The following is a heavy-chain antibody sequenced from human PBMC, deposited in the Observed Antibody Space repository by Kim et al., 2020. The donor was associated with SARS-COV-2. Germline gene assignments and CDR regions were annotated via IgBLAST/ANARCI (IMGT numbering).Heavy chain of an antibody. CDR2: ISGSGGST. V-gene: IGHV3-23*01. CDR1: GFTFSSYA. D-gene: IGHD6-13*01. CDR3: AKAPPPGPTYSSSWDNWFDP. J-gene: IGHJ5*02. Sequence: GSLRLSCAASGFTFSSYAMSWVRQAPGKGLEWVSAISGSGGSTYYADSVKGRFTISRDNSKNTLYLQMNSLRAEDTAVYYCAKAPPPGPTYSSSWDNWFDPWGQGTLVTVSS.